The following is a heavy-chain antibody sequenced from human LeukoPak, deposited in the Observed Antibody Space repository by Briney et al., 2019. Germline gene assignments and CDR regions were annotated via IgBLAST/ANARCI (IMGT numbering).Heavy chain of an antibody. CDR1: GGSFSGYY. D-gene: IGHD1-26*01. CDR3: ARGIVGATTYPY. Sequence: SETLSLICAVYGGSFSGYYWSWIRQPPGKGLEWIGEINHSGSTNYNPSLKSRVTISVDTSKNQFSLKLSSVTAADTAVYYCARGIVGATTYPYWGQGTLVTVSS. V-gene: IGHV4-34*01. CDR2: INHSGST. J-gene: IGHJ4*02.